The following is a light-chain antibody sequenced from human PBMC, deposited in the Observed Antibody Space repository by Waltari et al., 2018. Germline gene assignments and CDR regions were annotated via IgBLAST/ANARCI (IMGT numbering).Light chain of an antibody. CDR1: HSVLYSPNNKNY. V-gene: IGKV4-1*01. Sequence: DIVMTQYPASLAVSLGERATIQCKSSHSVLYSPNNKNYLAWYQQKPGQPPKLLIYWASTRASGVPDRFSGSGSGTNFTLTISSLQAEDVAVYYCQQHYTAPVTFGQGTKLEI. CDR2: WAS. CDR3: QQHYTAPVT. J-gene: IGKJ2*01.